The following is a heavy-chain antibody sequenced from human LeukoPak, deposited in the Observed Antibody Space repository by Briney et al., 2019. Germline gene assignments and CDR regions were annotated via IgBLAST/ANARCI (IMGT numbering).Heavy chain of an antibody. D-gene: IGHD6-13*01. V-gene: IGHV3-21*01. CDR3: AREAAADAFDI. CDR1: GFTFSSYS. J-gene: IGHJ3*02. Sequence: GGSLRLSCAASGFTFSSYSMNWVRQAPGKGLEWVSSISSSSSYIYYADSVKGRFTISRDNAKNSMYLQMNSLRAEDTAVYYCAREAAADAFDIWGQGTMVTVSS. CDR2: ISSSSSYI.